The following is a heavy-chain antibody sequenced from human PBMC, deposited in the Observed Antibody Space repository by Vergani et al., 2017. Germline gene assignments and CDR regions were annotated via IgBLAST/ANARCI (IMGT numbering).Heavy chain of an antibody. CDR2: IYYSGST. CDR1: GGSISSYY. CDR3: ARERSQWLGSDY. J-gene: IGHJ4*02. Sequence: QVQLQESGPGLVKPSETLSLTCTVSGGSISSYYWSWIRQPPGKGLEWIGYIYYSGSTNYNPSLKSRVTISVDTSISTAYMELSRLRSDDTAVYYCARERSQWLGSDYWGQGTLVTVSS. D-gene: IGHD6-19*01. V-gene: IGHV4-59*01.